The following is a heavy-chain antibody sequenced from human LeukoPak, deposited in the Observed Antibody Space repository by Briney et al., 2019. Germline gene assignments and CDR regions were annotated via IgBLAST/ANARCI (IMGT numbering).Heavy chain of an antibody. V-gene: IGHV3-21*01. J-gene: IGHJ4*02. CDR1: GFTFSSYS. CDR2: ISSSSSYI. CDR3: AREGIAAAGIDY. Sequence: TGGSLRLSCAASGFTFSSYSMNWVRQAPGKGLEWVSSISSSSSYIYYADSVKGRFTISRDNAKNSLYLQMNGLRAEDTAVYYCAREGIAAAGIDYWGQGTLVTVSS. D-gene: IGHD6-13*01.